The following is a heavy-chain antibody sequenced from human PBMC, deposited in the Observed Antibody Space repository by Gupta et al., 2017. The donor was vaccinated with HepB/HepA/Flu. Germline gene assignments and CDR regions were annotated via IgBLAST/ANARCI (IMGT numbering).Heavy chain of an antibody. Sequence: QVQLQLSVPGLGKPSGTLSLTCTVSGVSISSYYWSCIRQPPGKGLEWIGYIYYSGSTNYNPSLKSRVTISVDTSKNQFSLKLSSVTAADTAVHYCARDRGHDSSGYYYYFDYWGQGTLVTVSS. CDR3: ARDRGHDSSGYYYYFDY. D-gene: IGHD3-22*01. J-gene: IGHJ4*02. CDR2: IYYSGST. V-gene: IGHV4-59*01. CDR1: GVSISSYY.